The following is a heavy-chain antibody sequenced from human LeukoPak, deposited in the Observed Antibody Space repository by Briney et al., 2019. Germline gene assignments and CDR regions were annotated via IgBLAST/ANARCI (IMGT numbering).Heavy chain of an antibody. V-gene: IGHV3-11*01. CDR3: ATSNIAARDY. CDR1: GFTFCDYY. J-gene: IGHJ4*02. Sequence: RGSLRLSCAASGFTFCDYYMSWIRQAPGKGLEWVSYISSSDRTIYYANSVKGRFTISRDNSKNSLYLQMNSLRAEDTAVYYCATSNIAARDYWGQGTLVTVSS. D-gene: IGHD6-6*01. CDR2: ISSSDRTI.